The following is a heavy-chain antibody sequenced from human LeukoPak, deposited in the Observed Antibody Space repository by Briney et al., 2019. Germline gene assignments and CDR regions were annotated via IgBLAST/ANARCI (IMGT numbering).Heavy chain of an antibody. Sequence: PGGSLRLSCVGSGYPFSTYTINWVRQAPGRGLEWVAGIFGNGNGIYYADSVRGRFTISRDNSKNTLYLQMNSLRAEDTAVYYCAKDAWEGDTAHPITHWGQGTLVTVSS. J-gene: IGHJ4*02. V-gene: IGHV3-23*01. CDR2: IFGNGNGI. CDR1: GYPFSTYT. D-gene: IGHD5-18*01. CDR3: AKDAWEGDTAHPITH.